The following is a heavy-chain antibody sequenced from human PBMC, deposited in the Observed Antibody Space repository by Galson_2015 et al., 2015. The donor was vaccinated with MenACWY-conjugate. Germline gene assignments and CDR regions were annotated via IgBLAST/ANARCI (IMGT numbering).Heavy chain of an antibody. V-gene: IGHV3-11*03. CDR1: GFTFSDYY. D-gene: IGHD3-22*01. CDR2: ITSSSIYT. Sequence: SLRLSCAASGFTFSDYYMSWIRQAPGKGLEWVSYITSSSIYTNYADSVKGRFTISRDNAKNSLYLQMNSLRAEDTAVYYCARRLWSYYDSSGYYSVDAFDIWGQGTMVTVSS. CDR3: ARRLWSYYDSSGYYSVDAFDI. J-gene: IGHJ3*02.